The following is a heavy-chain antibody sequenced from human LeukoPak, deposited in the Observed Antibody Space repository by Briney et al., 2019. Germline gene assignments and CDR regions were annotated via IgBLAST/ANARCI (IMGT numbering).Heavy chain of an antibody. Sequence: PGGSLRLSCAASGFTFSSYEMNWVRQAPGKGLEWVSYISSSGSTIYYADSVKGRFTISRDNANNSLYLQMNSLRAEDTAVYYCAREGRYFDWLLKVGGPPYYYGMDVWGKGTTVTVSS. V-gene: IGHV3-48*03. D-gene: IGHD3-9*01. CDR3: AREGRYFDWLLKVGGPPYYYGMDV. CDR2: ISSSGSTI. J-gene: IGHJ6*04. CDR1: GFTFSSYE.